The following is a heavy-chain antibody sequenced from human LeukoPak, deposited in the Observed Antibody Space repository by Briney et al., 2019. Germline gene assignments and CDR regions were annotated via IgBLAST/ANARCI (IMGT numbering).Heavy chain of an antibody. Sequence: SETLSLTCAVYGGSFSGYYWSWIRQPPGKGLEWIGEINHSGSTNYNPSLKSRVTISVDTSKNQFSLKLSSVTAADTAVYYCARGTDYDILAGYYTEGWGWFDPWGQGTPVTVSS. CDR1: GGSFSGYY. V-gene: IGHV4-34*01. CDR3: ARGTDYDILAGYYTEGWGWFDP. D-gene: IGHD3-9*01. CDR2: INHSGST. J-gene: IGHJ5*02.